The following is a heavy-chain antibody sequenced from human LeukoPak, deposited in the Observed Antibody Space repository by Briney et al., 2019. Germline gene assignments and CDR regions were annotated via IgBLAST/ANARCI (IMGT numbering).Heavy chain of an antibody. Sequence: GGSLILSCAASGFTFSSYSMNWVRQAPGKGLEWVSSISSSSSYIYYADSVKGRFTISRDNAKNSLYLQMNSLRAEDTAVYYCARGTTGTTMDAFDIWGQGTMVTVSS. CDR1: GFTFSSYS. J-gene: IGHJ3*02. D-gene: IGHD1-1*01. CDR2: ISSSSSYI. CDR3: ARGTTGTTMDAFDI. V-gene: IGHV3-21*01.